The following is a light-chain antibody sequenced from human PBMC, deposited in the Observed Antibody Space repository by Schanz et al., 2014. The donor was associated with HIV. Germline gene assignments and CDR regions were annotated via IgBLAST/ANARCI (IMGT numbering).Light chain of an antibody. V-gene: IGKV3-20*01. J-gene: IGKJ2*01. CDR3: QEYGSSGYT. CDR2: GAS. Sequence: EIVLTQSPATLSLSPGERATLSCRASQSVSSNFLAWYQQKPGQAPRLLIYGASSRATGIPDRFSGSGSGTDFTLTISRLEPEDFAVYYCQEYGSSGYTFGQGTKLEI. CDR1: QSVSSNF.